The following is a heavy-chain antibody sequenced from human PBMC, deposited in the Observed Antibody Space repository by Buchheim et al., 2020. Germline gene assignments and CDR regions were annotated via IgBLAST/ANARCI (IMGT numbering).Heavy chain of an antibody. Sequence: EVQLVESGGGLVQPGGSLRLSCAASGFIFSSNWMHWVRQAPGKGLVWVSRINSDGSSVFYADSVKGRFTISRDNAKNTLYLQMNSLRAEDTAVYYCARGGDDYGDYYGLDVWGQETT. D-gene: IGHD4-17*01. CDR3: ARGGDDYGDYYGLDV. CDR2: INSDGSSV. V-gene: IGHV3-74*01. CDR1: GFIFSSNW. J-gene: IGHJ6*02.